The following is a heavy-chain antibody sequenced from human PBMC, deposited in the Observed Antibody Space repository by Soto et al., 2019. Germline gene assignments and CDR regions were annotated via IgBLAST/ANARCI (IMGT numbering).Heavy chain of an antibody. D-gene: IGHD2-21*02. V-gene: IGHV1-46*01. CDR2: INPSSGAT. CDR3: AKYCGGDCRHFDA. CDR1: GYNFIAYY. Sequence: QVQLVQSGAEVKKPGSSVKLSCKASGYNFIAYYIYWLRQAPGQGPEWMGMINPSSGATNYAQKLQGRVTVTRDTSTSTAYLELSSLRSEDAAVYYCAKYCGGDCRHFDAWGQGTLVTVSS. J-gene: IGHJ4*02.